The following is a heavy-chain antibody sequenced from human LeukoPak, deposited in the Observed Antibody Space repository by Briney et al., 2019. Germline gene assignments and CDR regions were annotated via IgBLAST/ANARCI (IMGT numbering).Heavy chain of an antibody. D-gene: IGHD4-17*01. V-gene: IGHV1-18*01. CDR3: ARGAVTNGNWFDP. CDR2: ISAYNGNT. CDR1: GYTFTSYC. Sequence: ASVKVSCKASGYTFTSYCISWVRQAPGQGLEGMGWISAYNGNTNYAQKLQGRVTMTTDTSTSTAYMELRSLRSDDTAVYYCARGAVTNGNWFDPPCQGTLVTVSS. J-gene: IGHJ5*02.